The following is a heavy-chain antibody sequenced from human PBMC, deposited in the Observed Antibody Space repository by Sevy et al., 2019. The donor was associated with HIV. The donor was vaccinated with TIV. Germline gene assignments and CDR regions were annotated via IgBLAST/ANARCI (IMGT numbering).Heavy chain of an antibody. J-gene: IGHJ4*02. Sequence: SETLSLTCIVSGASISSGSYYWSWIRQHPGKGLEWIGYIFYSGSTYYNPSLKSRVTISIDTSKNQFSLNLTSVTAADKAFYYCARDGSSQGLDYWGQGTLVTVSS. D-gene: IGHD6-13*01. CDR1: GASISSGSYY. CDR2: IFYSGST. CDR3: ARDGSSQGLDY. V-gene: IGHV4-31*03.